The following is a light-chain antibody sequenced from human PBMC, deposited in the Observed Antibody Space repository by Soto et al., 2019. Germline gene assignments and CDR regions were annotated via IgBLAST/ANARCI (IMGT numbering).Light chain of an antibody. J-gene: IGKJ1*01. V-gene: IGKV3-20*01. CDR1: QSVSSSY. CDR2: GAS. Sequence: EIVVTQSPGTLSLSPGERATLSCRASQSVSSSYLAWYQQKPGQAPRLLIYGASSRATGIPDRFSGSGSGTDFTLTISRLEPEDFAEYYCQQYGSSPWTFGQGTKVEIK. CDR3: QQYGSSPWT.